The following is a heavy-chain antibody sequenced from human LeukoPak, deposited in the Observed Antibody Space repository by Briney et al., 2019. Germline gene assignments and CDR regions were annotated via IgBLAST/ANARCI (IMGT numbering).Heavy chain of an antibody. J-gene: IGHJ5*02. CDR3: ARGMRGDWFDP. Sequence: PGGSLRLSCAASGFTFSSYSMNWVRQAPGKGLEWVSSISSSSSYIYYADSVKGRFTISRDNAKNSLYLQMNSLRAEGTAVYYCARGMRGDWFDPWGQGTLVTVSS. CDR2: ISSSSSYI. D-gene: IGHD3-16*01. V-gene: IGHV3-21*01. CDR1: GFTFSSYS.